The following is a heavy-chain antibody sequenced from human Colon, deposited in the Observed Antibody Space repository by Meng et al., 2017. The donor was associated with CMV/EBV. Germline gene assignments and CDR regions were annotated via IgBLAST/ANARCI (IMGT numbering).Heavy chain of an antibody. D-gene: IGHD3-10*01. CDR3: TTDPLRGD. V-gene: IGHV3-15*01. CDR2: IKTKADGETT. J-gene: IGHJ4*02. Sequence: LSLTCAASGFTFSTVWMSWVRQAPGKGLEWVGLIKTKADGETTAYAAPVKDRFTISRDDSENTVYLQMSSLKSEDTAVYYCTTDPLRGDWGQGTLVTVSS. CDR1: GFTFSTVW.